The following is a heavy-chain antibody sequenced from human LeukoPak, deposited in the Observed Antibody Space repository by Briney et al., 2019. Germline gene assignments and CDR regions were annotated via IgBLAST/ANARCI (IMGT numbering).Heavy chain of an antibody. CDR2: ISAYNGNT. CDR3: ARGKVGYCSSSSCLSPFDY. CDR1: GYTFTNFG. V-gene: IGHV1-18*01. J-gene: IGHJ4*02. Sequence: ASVKISCKTSGYTFTNFGISWVRQAPGQGLEWMAWISAYNGNTYYAQKFQGRVTMTTDTSTSTAYMDLRSLRSDDTAVYYCARGKVGYCSSSSCLSPFDYWGQGTLVTVSS. D-gene: IGHD2-2*01.